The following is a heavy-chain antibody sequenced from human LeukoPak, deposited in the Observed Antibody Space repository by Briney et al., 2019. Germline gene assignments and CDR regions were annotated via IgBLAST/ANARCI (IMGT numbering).Heavy chain of an antibody. Sequence: GESLKISCKGSGYNFTNYWIGWVRQMPGKGLEWMGIISPGDSDTKYSPSFQGQVTISADKSISTAYLLWSSLKASDSAMYYCASRFETPDAFDIWGQGTMVTVSS. CDR2: ISPGDSDT. CDR1: GYNFTNYW. D-gene: IGHD3-10*01. J-gene: IGHJ3*02. CDR3: ASRFETPDAFDI. V-gene: IGHV5-51*01.